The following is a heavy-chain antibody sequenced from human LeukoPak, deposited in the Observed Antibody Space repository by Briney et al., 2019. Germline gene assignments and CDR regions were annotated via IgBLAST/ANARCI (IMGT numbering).Heavy chain of an antibody. D-gene: IGHD5-18*01. CDR2: ISGSGGST. CDR1: GFTFSNAW. V-gene: IGHV3-23*01. J-gene: IGHJ4*01. Sequence: PGGSLRLSCAASGFTFSNAWMSWVRQAPGKGLEWVSAISGSGGSTYYADSVKGRFTISRDNSKNTLYLQMNSLRAEDTAVYYCAVKDRGYSSGYASVWGHGTLVTVSS. CDR3: AVKDRGYSSGYASV.